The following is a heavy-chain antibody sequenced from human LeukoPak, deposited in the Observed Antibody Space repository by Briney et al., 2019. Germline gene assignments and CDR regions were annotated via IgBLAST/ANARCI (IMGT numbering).Heavy chain of an antibody. CDR2: IIPIFGTA. Sequence: SVKVSCKASGGTFSSYAISWVRQAPGQGLEWMGGIIPIFGTANYAQKFQGRVTITTDESTSTAYMELSSLRSEDTAVYYCARGNYDFWSGYLSVYYMDVWGKETTITVSS. J-gene: IGHJ6*03. CDR3: ARGNYDFWSGYLSVYYMDV. V-gene: IGHV1-69*05. CDR1: GGTFSSYA. D-gene: IGHD3-3*01.